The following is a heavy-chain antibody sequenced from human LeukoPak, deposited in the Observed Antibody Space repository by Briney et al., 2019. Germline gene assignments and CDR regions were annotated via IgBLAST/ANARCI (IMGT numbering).Heavy chain of an antibody. Sequence: SETLSLTCAVYGGSFNGYYWSWIRQSPGKGLEWLGEIDHSGRTNSNPSLKSRVIISVDMSKNQFSLRLTSVTAADTAIYYCARKSIVTAGRKPYDYWDQGTLVTVSS. CDR2: IDHSGRT. D-gene: IGHD6-13*01. CDR1: GGSFNGYY. CDR3: ARKSIVTAGRKPYDY. V-gene: IGHV4-34*01. J-gene: IGHJ4*02.